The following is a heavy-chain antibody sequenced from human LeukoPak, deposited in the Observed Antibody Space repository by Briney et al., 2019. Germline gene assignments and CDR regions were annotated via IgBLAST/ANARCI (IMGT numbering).Heavy chain of an antibody. D-gene: IGHD4-11*01. V-gene: IGHV3-33*01. CDR1: GFIFSHYA. CDR2: IWSDGTNR. CDR3: ARDAQRGFDYSNSLQY. J-gene: IGHJ4*02. Sequence: GGSLRLSCAPSGFIFSHYALQWVRHAPGKGLEWVAVIWSDGTNRYYGDSVKGRFSISRDDSQKRVFLQMNNLRADDTAVYYCARDAQRGFDYSNSLQYWGQGALVTVSS.